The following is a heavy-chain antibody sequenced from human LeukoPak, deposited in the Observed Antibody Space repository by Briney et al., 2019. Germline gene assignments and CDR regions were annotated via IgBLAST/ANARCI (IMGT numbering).Heavy chain of an antibody. Sequence: GGSLRLSCAASGFTFSSYGIHWVRQAPGKGLEWVAVIWYDGSNKYYADSVKGRFTISRDNSKNTLYLQMNSLRAEGTAVYYCAGGVYMVRGVIITGHFDYWGQGTLVTVSS. CDR3: AGGVYMVRGVIITGHFDY. D-gene: IGHD3-10*01. J-gene: IGHJ4*02. CDR2: IWYDGSNK. CDR1: GFTFSSYG. V-gene: IGHV3-33*01.